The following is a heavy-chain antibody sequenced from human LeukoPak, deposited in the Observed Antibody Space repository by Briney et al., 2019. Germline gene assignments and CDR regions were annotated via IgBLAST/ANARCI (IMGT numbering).Heavy chain of an antibody. J-gene: IGHJ4*02. CDR2: IYHSGST. CDR1: GGSISSGGYY. Sequence: SQTLSLTCTVSGGSISSGGYYWSWIRQPPGKGLEWIGYIYHSGSTYYNPSLKSRVTISVDRSKNQFSLKLSSVTAADTAVYYCARSYGDSTDFDYWGQGTLVTVSS. V-gene: IGHV4-30-2*01. CDR3: ARSYGDSTDFDY. D-gene: IGHD4-17*01.